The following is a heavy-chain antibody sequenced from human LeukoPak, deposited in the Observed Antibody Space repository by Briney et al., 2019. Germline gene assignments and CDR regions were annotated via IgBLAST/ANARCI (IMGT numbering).Heavy chain of an antibody. D-gene: IGHD2/OR15-2a*01. CDR3: TSFYETN. V-gene: IGHV3-74*01. CDR2: VNSDGSAT. J-gene: IGHJ4*02. CDR1: GFIFTKYW. Sequence: GGSLRLSCAASGFIFTKYWMHWVRQAPGKGLVWVSHVNSDGSATSYADSVKGRFTISRDNAKNTVYLHMNSLRVEDTAVYYCTSFYETNWGQGTLVIVSS.